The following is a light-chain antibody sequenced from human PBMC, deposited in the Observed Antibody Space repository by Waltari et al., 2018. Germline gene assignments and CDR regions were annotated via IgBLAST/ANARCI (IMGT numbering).Light chain of an antibody. V-gene: IGKV1-8*01. CDR3: QQYYNYPPT. Sequence: IRMTQSPSSFSAPTGDRVTLTCRASQNIISYLAWYQQKPEKAPNLLIYATSSVQSGVPSRFSGSGSGTDFTLTISYLQSEDFATYYCQQYYNYPPTFGQGTKVEI. CDR2: ATS. CDR1: QNIISY. J-gene: IGKJ1*01.